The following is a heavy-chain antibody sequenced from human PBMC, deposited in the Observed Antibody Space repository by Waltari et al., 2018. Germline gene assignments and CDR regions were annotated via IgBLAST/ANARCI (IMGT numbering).Heavy chain of an antibody. D-gene: IGHD2-8*02. CDR2: IYYSGST. CDR1: GGSISSSSYY. V-gene: IGHV4-39*07. J-gene: IGHJ5*02. CDR3: ARTHWYNWFDP. Sequence: QLQLQESGPGLVKPSETLSLTCHVSGGSISSSSYYWGWIRQPPGKGLEWIGSIYYSGSTYYNPSLKSRVTISVDTSKNQFSLKLSSVTAADTAVYYCARTHWYNWFDPWGQGTLVTVSS.